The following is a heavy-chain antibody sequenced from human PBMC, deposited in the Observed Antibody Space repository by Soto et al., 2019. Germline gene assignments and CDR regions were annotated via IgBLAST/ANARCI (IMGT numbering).Heavy chain of an antibody. CDR2: INPNSGGT. J-gene: IGHJ4*02. D-gene: IGHD5-18*01. Sequence: ASVKVSCKASGYTFTGYYMHWVRQAPGQGLEWMGWINPNSGGTNYAQKFQGRVTMTRDTSISTAYMELSRLRSDDTAVYYCARVYSYGYFYFDYWGQGTLVTASS. V-gene: IGHV1-2*02. CDR3: ARVYSYGYFYFDY. CDR1: GYTFTGYY.